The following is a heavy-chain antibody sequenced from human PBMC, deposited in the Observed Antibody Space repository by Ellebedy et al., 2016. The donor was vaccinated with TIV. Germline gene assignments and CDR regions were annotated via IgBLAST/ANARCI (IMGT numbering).Heavy chain of an antibody. CDR1: GFTFSSYA. CDR2: ISGSGGST. CDR3: AKEPVRFLEWLPFDY. Sequence: GGSLRLXXAASGFTFSSYAMSWVRQAPGKGLEWVSAISGSGGSTYYADSVKGRFTISRDNSKNTLYLQMNSLRAEDTAVYYCAKEPVRFLEWLPFDYWGQGTLVTVSS. V-gene: IGHV3-23*01. J-gene: IGHJ4*02. D-gene: IGHD3-3*01.